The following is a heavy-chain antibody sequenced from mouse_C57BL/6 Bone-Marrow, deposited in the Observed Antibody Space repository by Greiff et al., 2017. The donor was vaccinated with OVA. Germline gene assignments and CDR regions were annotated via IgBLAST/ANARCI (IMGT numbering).Heavy chain of an antibody. CDR2: IYPRDGST. CDR1: GYTFTSYD. CDR3: ARRGLYYYGSPYFDY. Sequence: QVQLQQSGPELVKPGASVKLSCKASGYTFTSYDINWVKQRPGQGLEWIGWIYPRDGSTKYNEKFKGKATLTVDTSSSTAYMELHSLTSEDSAVYFCARRGLYYYGSPYFDYWGQGTTLTVSS. V-gene: IGHV1-85*01. J-gene: IGHJ2*01. D-gene: IGHD1-1*01.